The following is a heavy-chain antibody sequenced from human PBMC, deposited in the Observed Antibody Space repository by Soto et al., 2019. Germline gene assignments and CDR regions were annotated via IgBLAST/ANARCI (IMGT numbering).Heavy chain of an antibody. CDR2: IIPIFGTA. Sequence: SVKVSCKASGGTFSSYAISWVRQAPGKRLERMGGIIPIFGTANYAQKFQGRVTITADESTSTAYMELSSLRSEDTAVYYCARDVIVVVPAARGDYYYYGMDVWGQGTTVTVSS. D-gene: IGHD2-2*01. CDR1: GGTFSSYA. V-gene: IGHV1-69*13. J-gene: IGHJ6*02. CDR3: ARDVIVVVPAARGDYYYYGMDV.